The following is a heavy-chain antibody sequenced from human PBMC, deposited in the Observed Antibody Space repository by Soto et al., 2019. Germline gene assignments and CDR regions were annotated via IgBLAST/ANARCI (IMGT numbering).Heavy chain of an antibody. D-gene: IGHD2-2*01. CDR1: GYTLTELS. CDR3: ATVFPYCSSTSCPFDY. CDR2: FDPEDGET. J-gene: IGHJ4*02. V-gene: IGHV1-24*01. Sequence: VQLVQSGAEVKKPGASVKVSCKVSGYTLTELSMHWVRQAPGKGLEWMGGFDPEDGETIYAQKFQGRVTMTEDTSTDTAYMELSSLRSEDTAVYYCATVFPYCSSTSCPFDYWGQGTLVTVSS.